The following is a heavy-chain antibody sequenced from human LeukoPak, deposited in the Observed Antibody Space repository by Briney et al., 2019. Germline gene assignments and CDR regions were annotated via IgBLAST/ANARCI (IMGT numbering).Heavy chain of an antibody. V-gene: IGHV1-46*01. J-gene: IGHJ6*02. CDR2: INPSGGST. D-gene: IGHD3-10*01. CDR1: GYTFPSYF. Sequence: ASVKVSCKASGYTFPSYFMHWVRQAPRQGLEWMGIINPSGGSTNYAQNFKGRVTMTRDTSTSTVYMELKSLRSEDTAVYYCARGGSGVYYYYYGMDVWGQGTMVTVSS. CDR3: ARGGSGVYYYYYGMDV.